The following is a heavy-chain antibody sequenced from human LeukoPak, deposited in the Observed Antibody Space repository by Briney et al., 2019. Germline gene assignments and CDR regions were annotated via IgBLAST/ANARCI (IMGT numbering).Heavy chain of an antibody. Sequence: GGSLRLSCAASGFTFSSCAMSWVRQAPGKGLDWVSAISGSGGSTYYADSVKGRFTISRDNSKNTLYLQMNSLRAEDTAVYYCAKQTINYDFWSDSPWGQGTLVTVSS. D-gene: IGHD3-3*01. CDR3: AKQTINYDFWSDSP. CDR2: ISGSGGST. V-gene: IGHV3-23*01. J-gene: IGHJ5*02. CDR1: GFTFSSCA.